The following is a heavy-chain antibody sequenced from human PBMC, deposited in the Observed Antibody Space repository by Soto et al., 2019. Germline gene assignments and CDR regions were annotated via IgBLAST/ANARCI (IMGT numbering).Heavy chain of an antibody. D-gene: IGHD3-10*01. CDR1: GFTFSSSG. J-gene: IGHJ3*02. V-gene: IGHV3-30*18. CDR2: ISYDGSNK. CDR3: AKNMVRGDPEDAFDI. Sequence: QVQLVESGGGVVQPGRSLRLSCAASGFTFSSSGMHWVRQAPGKGLEWVAVISYDGSNKYYADSVKGRFTISRDNSKNTLYLQMNSLRAEDTAVYYCAKNMVRGDPEDAFDIWGQGTMVTVSS.